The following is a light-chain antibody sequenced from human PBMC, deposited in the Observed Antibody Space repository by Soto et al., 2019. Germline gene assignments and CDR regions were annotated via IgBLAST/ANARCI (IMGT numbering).Light chain of an antibody. J-gene: IGLJ1*01. CDR2: EVS. CDR1: SSDVGSYNR. Sequence: QSALTQPPSVSGSPGQSVTISCTGTSSDVGSYNRVSWYQQPPGTAPKLMIYEVSNRPSGVPDRFSGSKSGNTASLTISGLQAEDEADYYCNSYTSSGTYVFGPGTKLTVL. CDR3: NSYTSSGTYV. V-gene: IGLV2-18*02.